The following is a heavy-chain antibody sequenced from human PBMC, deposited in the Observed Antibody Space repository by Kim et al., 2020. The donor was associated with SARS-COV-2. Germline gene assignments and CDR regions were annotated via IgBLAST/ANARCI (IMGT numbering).Heavy chain of an antibody. CDR2: IWYDGNNK. J-gene: IGHJ6*02. CDR3: ARVSGSHGDYYYYGMDV. CDR1: GFTFSTYG. Sequence: GGSLRLSCAASGFTFSTYGMHWVRQAPGKGLEWVAVIWYDGNNKYYADSVKGRFTISRDNSKNTLYLQMNSLRAEDTAVYYCARVSGSHGDYYYYGMDVWGQGTTVTVSS. V-gene: IGHV3-33*01. D-gene: IGHD1-26*01.